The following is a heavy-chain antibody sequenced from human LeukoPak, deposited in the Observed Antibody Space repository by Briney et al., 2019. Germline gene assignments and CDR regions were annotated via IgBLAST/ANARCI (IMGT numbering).Heavy chain of an antibody. Sequence: PGGSLRLSCAASGFTFSSYAMSWVRQAPGKGLEWVSAISGSGGSTYYADSVKGRFTISGDNSKNTLYLQMNSLRAEDTAVYYCAKDIKGIVVVPAAIPHWGQGTLVTVSS. CDR2: ISGSGGST. J-gene: IGHJ4*02. V-gene: IGHV3-23*01. D-gene: IGHD2-2*01. CDR3: AKDIKGIVVVPAAIPH. CDR1: GFTFSSYA.